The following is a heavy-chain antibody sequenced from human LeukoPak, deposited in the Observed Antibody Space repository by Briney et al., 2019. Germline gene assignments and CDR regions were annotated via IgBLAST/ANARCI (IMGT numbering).Heavy chain of an antibody. D-gene: IGHD3-10*01. CDR1: GYMFISYD. CDR2: MNPNSGNT. CDR3: ARGHYYGSGSYYDY. V-gene: IGHV1-8*01. Sequence: ASVKVSCKASGYMFISYDINWVRQATGQGLEWMGWMNPNSGNTGYAQKFQGRVTITADKSTSTAHMELSSLRSEDTAVYYCARGHYYGSGSYYDYWGQGTLVTVSS. J-gene: IGHJ4*02.